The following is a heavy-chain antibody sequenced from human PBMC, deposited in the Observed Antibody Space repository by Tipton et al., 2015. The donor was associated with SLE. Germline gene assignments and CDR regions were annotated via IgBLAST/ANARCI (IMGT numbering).Heavy chain of an antibody. V-gene: IGHV4-59*08. CDR3: ARHVWWSGRTVAALYGMDV. D-gene: IGHD6-19*01. J-gene: IGHJ6*02. Sequence: TLSLTCTVSGDSISSYYWSWIRQPPGKGLEWIGYMYYSGSANYNPSLKSRVTISVDTSKNQFSLKLSSVTAADTAVYYCARHVWWSGRTVAALYGMDVWGQGTTVTVSS. CDR1: GDSISSYY. CDR2: MYYSGSA.